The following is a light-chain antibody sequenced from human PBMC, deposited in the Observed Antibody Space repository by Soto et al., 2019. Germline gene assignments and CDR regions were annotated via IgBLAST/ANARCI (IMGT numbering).Light chain of an antibody. J-gene: IGKJ2*02. CDR2: GAS. CDR1: QSVSRSY. V-gene: IGKV3-20*01. CDR3: QQYGSPGT. Sequence: EIVLTQSPGTLSLSPGERATLSCRASQSVSRSYLAWYQQKPGQAPRLLIYGASSRATGIPDRFSGSGSGTDFTLTISRLEPEDFAVYYCQQYGSPGTFGQGTKLEIK.